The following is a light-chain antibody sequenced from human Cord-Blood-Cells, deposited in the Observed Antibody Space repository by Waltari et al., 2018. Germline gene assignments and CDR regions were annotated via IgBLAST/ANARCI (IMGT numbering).Light chain of an antibody. CDR2: AAS. CDR3: QQYYSYPES. CDR1: QGISSY. J-gene: IGKJ2*03. Sequence: AIRMTQSPSSFSASTGDRVTITWRASQGISSYLAWYQQKPGKAPKLLIYAASTLQSGFPSRFSGSVSGTDFTLTISCLQSEDFATYYCQQYYSYPESFGQGTKLEIK. V-gene: IGKV1-8*01.